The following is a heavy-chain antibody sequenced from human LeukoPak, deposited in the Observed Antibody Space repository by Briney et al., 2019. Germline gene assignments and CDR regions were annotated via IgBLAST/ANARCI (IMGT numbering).Heavy chain of an antibody. CDR1: GFTFSNYW. CDR3: ARGGFCSGGNCPVDYYYYMDV. D-gene: IGHD2-15*01. V-gene: IGHV3-74*01. Sequence: GGSLRLSCAASGFTFSNYWMHWVRQAPGKGLVWVSRINSDGSSTSYADSVKGRFTISRDNAKNTLYLQLNSLRAEDTAVYYCARGGFCSGGNCPVDYYYYMDVWGKGTTVTVSS. J-gene: IGHJ6*03. CDR2: INSDGSST.